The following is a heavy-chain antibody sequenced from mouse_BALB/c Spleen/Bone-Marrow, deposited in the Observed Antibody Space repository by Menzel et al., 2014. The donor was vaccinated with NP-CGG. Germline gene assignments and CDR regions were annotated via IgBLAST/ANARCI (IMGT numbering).Heavy chain of an antibody. D-gene: IGHD2-2*01. J-gene: IGHJ4*01. CDR3: AREGYDGQMVF. CDR1: GFTFSSYA. CDR2: ISSGGSYT. Sequence: QLQQSGGGLVKPGGSLKLSCAASGFTFSSYAMSWVRQSPEKRLEWVAEISSGGSYTYYPDTVTGRFTISRDNAKNTLYLEMSILRSEDTAMYYCAREGYDGQMVFWSRRTSITIS. V-gene: IGHV5-9-4*01.